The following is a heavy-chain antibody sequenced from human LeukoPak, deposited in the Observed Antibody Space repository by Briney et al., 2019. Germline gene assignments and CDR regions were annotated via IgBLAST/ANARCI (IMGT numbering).Heavy chain of an antibody. V-gene: IGHV3-48*03. CDR3: AKGEYHQDGIGENRFDN. Sequence: GWSLILSCVASGVTFSTYEIHWFRQAPAKPREGVAYITTISNIHYADSVKGRFSTSRDNDKNSVFLQMSSLSPDDTAVYYCAKGEYHQDGIGENRFDNWGQGAVVTVSS. CDR2: ITTISNI. J-gene: IGHJ4*02. CDR1: GVTFSTYE. D-gene: IGHD5-24*01.